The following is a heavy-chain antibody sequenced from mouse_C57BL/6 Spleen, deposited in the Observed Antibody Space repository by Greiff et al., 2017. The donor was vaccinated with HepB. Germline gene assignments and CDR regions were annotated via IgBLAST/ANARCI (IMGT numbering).Heavy chain of an antibody. V-gene: IGHV3-6*01. CDR3: ARRATTVVATWGYYFDY. Sequence: DVQLQESGPGLVKPSQSLSLTCSVTGYSITSGYYWHWIRQFPGNKLEWMGYISYDGSNNYNPSLKNRISITRDTSKNQFFLKLNSVTTEDTATYYCARRATTVVATWGYYFDYWGQGTTLTVSS. CDR2: ISYDGSN. D-gene: IGHD1-1*01. J-gene: IGHJ2*01. CDR1: GYSITSGYY.